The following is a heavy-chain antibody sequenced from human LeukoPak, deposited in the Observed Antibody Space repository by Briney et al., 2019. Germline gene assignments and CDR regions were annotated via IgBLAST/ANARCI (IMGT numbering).Heavy chain of an antibody. V-gene: IGHV3-64*01. CDR3: ARDANWKYYFDY. CDR1: GFTFSSYA. J-gene: IGHJ4*02. CDR2: ISSNGGST. D-gene: IGHD1-20*01. Sequence: SGGSLRLSCAASGFTFSSYAMHWVRQAPGKGLEYVSAISSNGGSTYYANSVKGRFTISRDNSKNTLYLQMGSLRAEDMAVYYCARDANWKYYFDYWGQGTLVTVSS.